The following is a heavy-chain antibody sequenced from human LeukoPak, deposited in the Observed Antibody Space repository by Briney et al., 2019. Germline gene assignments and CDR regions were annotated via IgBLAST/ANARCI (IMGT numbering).Heavy chain of an antibody. CDR2: IIPIFGTA. Sequence: SVKVSCKASGGTFSSYAISWVRQAPGQGLEWMGGIIPIFGTANYAQKFQGRVTITADESTSTAYMELSSLRSEDTAVYYCATHTSIAAAGSLFDYWGQGTLVTVSS. J-gene: IGHJ4*02. V-gene: IGHV1-69*13. CDR1: GGTFSSYA. CDR3: ATHTSIAAAGSLFDY. D-gene: IGHD6-13*01.